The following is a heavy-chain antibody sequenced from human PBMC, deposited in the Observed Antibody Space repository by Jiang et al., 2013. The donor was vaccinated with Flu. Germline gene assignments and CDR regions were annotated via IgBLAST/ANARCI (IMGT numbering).Heavy chain of an antibody. J-gene: IGHJ4*02. CDR3: ARHVVVATPGFEY. CDR2: IHYSIGST. D-gene: IGHD2-15*01. V-gene: IGHV4-59*08. Sequence: GPGLVKPSETLSLTCTVSGASISSYYWSWIRQPPGKGLEWIGYIHYSIGSTSYNPSLKSRVTISVDTSKNQFSLRLNSVTAADTAVYYCARHVVVATPGFEYWGQGTLVTVSS. CDR1: GASISSYY.